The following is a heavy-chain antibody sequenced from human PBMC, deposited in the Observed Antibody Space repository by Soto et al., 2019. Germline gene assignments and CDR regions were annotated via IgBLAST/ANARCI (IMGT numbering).Heavy chain of an antibody. V-gene: IGHV3-30*18. Sequence: GGSLRLSCAASGFTFSSYGMHWVRQAPGKGLEWVAVISYDGSNKYYADSVKGRSTISRDNSKNTLYLQMNSLRAEDTAVYYCAKDLRITIFGAGDYFDYWGQGTLVTVSS. CDR1: GFTFSSYG. J-gene: IGHJ4*02. CDR2: ISYDGSNK. D-gene: IGHD3-3*01. CDR3: AKDLRITIFGAGDYFDY.